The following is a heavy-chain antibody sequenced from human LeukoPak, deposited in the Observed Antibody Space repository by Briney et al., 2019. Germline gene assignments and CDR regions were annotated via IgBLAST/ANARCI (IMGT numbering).Heavy chain of an antibody. Sequence: ASVKVSCKASGYTFTSYYMHWVRQAPGQGLEWMGIINPSGGSTSYAQKFQGRVTMTTDTSTSTAYMELRSLRSDDTAVYYCARLSLWFGELLNNWFDPWGQGTLVTVSS. V-gene: IGHV1-46*01. CDR3: ARLSLWFGELLNNWFDP. CDR2: INPSGGST. J-gene: IGHJ5*02. CDR1: GYTFTSYY. D-gene: IGHD3-10*01.